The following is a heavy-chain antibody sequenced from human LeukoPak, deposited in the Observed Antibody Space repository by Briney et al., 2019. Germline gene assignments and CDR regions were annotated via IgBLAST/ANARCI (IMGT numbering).Heavy chain of an antibody. CDR3: ARDRLGAMLFFDS. V-gene: IGHV3-48*01. D-gene: IGHD3-16*01. J-gene: IGHJ4*02. CDR1: GFTFSSYS. CDR2: ISSISSSST. Sequence: GGSLRLSCAASGFTFSSYSMNWVRQAPGKGLEWVSYISSISSSSTYYADSVKGRFTISRENSKNTLYLQMNSLRAEDTALYYCARDRLGAMLFFDSWGQGTLVTVSS.